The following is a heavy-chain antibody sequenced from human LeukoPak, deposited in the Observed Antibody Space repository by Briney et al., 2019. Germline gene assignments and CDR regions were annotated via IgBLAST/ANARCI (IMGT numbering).Heavy chain of an antibody. J-gene: IGHJ6*03. CDR3: ARAAATLDYYYYMDV. CDR1: GYTFTSYD. CDR2: MNPNSGNT. D-gene: IGHD1-26*01. Sequence: ASVKVSCKASGYTFTSYDINWVRQATGQALEWMGWMNPNSGNTGYAQKFQGRVTITRNTSISTAYMELSSLRSEDTAVYYCARAAATLDYYYYMDVWGKGTTVTVSS. V-gene: IGHV1-8*03.